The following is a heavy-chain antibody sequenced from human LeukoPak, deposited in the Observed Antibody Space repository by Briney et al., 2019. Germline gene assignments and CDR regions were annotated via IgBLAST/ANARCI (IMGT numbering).Heavy chain of an antibody. CDR1: GGSISSYY. CDR3: ARGRARDGSYPWLDS. CDR2: IYYSGST. Sequence: PSDTLSLICTISGGSISSYYWTWIRHPPRKGLKWIGYIYYSGSTNYNPSLKSRVTISVDTSKNQFYLKLSSVTAADTAVYYCARGRARDGSYPWLDSWGQGTLVTVSS. D-gene: IGHD3-10*01. J-gene: IGHJ5*01. V-gene: IGHV4-59*07.